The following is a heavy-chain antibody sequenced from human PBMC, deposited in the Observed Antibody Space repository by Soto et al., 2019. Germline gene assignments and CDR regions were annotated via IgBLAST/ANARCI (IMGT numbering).Heavy chain of an antibody. Sequence: GGSLRLSCTASGFTFGDYAMSWFRQAPGKGLEWVGFIRSKAYGGTTEYAASVKGRFTISRDDSKSIAYLQMDSLKTEDTAVYYCTRAPNRVTKLLNWFDPWGQGTLVTVSS. CDR3: TRAPNRVTKLLNWFDP. CDR2: IRSKAYGGTT. V-gene: IGHV3-49*03. D-gene: IGHD4-4*01. J-gene: IGHJ5*02. CDR1: GFTFGDYA.